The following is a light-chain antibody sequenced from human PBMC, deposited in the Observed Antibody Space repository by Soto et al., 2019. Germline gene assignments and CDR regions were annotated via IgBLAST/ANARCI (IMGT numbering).Light chain of an antibody. Sequence: IVMTQAPDSLAVSLGERATINCKSSQSILYSSTNNNSLAWFQQQPGQPPKLLIYWASTRESGVPDRFSGSGSGTDFTLTISSLQAEDVAVYYCQQYYSSVVTFGQGTRLEIK. J-gene: IGKJ5*01. CDR3: QQYYSSVVT. CDR2: WAS. CDR1: QSILYSSTNNNS. V-gene: IGKV4-1*01.